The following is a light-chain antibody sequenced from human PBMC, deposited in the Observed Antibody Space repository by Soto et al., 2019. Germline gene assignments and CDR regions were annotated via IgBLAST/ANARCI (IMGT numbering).Light chain of an antibody. CDR1: QGISSH. CDR3: QQRYTSTWT. V-gene: IGKV1D-8*03. Sequence: VIWVSQSPSLPSASTGDRDAITCPMSQGISSHLAWYQQKPGKAPKLLIYAASTLQSGVPSRFSGSGSETDFTLTISSLQPEDFATYYCQQRYTSTWTFGQGTKVDIK. J-gene: IGKJ1*01. CDR2: AAS.